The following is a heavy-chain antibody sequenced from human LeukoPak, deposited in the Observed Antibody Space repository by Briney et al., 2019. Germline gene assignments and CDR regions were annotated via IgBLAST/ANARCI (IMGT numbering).Heavy chain of an antibody. CDR3: ASEGTTGTTWGPDY. V-gene: IGHV3-48*03. J-gene: IGHJ4*02. D-gene: IGHD1-1*01. CDR2: ISSSGSTI. CDR1: GFTFSSYE. Sequence: GGSLRLSCAASGFTFSSYEMNWVRQAPGKGLERVSYISSSGSTIYYADSVKGRFTISRDTAKNTLYLQMNSLRAEDTAVYYCASEGTTGTTWGPDYWGQGTLVTVSS.